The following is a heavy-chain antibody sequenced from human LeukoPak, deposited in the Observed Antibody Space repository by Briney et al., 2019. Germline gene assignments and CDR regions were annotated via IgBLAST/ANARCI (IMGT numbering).Heavy chain of an antibody. Sequence: IPSETLSLTCAVYGGSFSGYYWSWIRQPPGKGLEWIGEINHSGSTNYNPSLKSRVTISVDTSKNQFSLKLSSVTAADTAVYYCASGGGDIAAAVPYFDYWGQGTLVTVSS. CDR2: INHSGST. D-gene: IGHD6-13*01. J-gene: IGHJ4*02. V-gene: IGHV4-34*01. CDR3: ASGGGDIAAAVPYFDY. CDR1: GGSFSGYY.